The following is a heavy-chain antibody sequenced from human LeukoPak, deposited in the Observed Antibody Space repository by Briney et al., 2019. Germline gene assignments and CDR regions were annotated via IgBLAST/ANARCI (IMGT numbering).Heavy chain of an antibody. Sequence: SGTLSLTCAVSGGSISSSNWWSWVRQPPGKGLEWIGEIYHSGSTNYNPSLKSRVTISVDKSKNQFSLKLSSVTAADTAVYYCARDYYDFWSGYRQFGGNAFDIWGQGTMVTVSS. D-gene: IGHD3-3*01. CDR3: ARDYYDFWSGYRQFGGNAFDI. CDR2: IYHSGST. CDR1: GGSISSSNW. V-gene: IGHV4-4*02. J-gene: IGHJ3*02.